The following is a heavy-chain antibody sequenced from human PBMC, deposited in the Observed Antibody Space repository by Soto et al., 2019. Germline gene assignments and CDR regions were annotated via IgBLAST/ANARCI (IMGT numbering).Heavy chain of an antibody. D-gene: IGHD2-2*01. Sequence: EVQLVESGGGLVQPGGSLRLSCSASGFTFRTYPMHWVRQPPGKGLEYVSAVSSNGSSTYYADSVKGRFTISRDNSRNTLYRQMTSLRAEDTAVYHCVNGDLVLPAAIGPFWGQGTLVTVSS. V-gene: IGHV3-64D*06. J-gene: IGHJ4*02. CDR3: VNGDLVLPAAIGPF. CDR1: GFTFRTYP. CDR2: VSSNGSST.